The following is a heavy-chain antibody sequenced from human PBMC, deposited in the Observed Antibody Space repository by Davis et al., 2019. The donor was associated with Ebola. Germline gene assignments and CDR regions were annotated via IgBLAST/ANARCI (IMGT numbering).Heavy chain of an antibody. CDR1: GFTFSSYA. CDR3: AKSAAPFDY. D-gene: IGHD6-25*01. J-gene: IGHJ4*02. V-gene: IGHV3-23*01. Sequence: GESPKTSCAASGFTFSSYAMSWVRQAPGKGPEWVSAISGSGDSTYYADSVKGRFTISSDNSKNTLYLQMNSLRAEDTAVYYYAKSAAPFDYWGQGTLVTVSS. CDR2: ISGSGDST.